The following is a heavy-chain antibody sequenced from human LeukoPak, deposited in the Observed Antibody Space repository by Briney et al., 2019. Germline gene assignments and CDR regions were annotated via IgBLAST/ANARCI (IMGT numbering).Heavy chain of an antibody. D-gene: IGHD3-22*01. CDR1: GFTFSSYG. CDR2: IWYDGSNK. V-gene: IGHV3-33*01. Sequence: GGSLRLSCAASGFTFSSYGMHWVRQAPGKGLEWVAVIWYDGSNKYYADSVKGRFTISRDNSKNTLYLQMNSLRAEDTAVYYCARGGIGPDYDDFDYWGQGTLVTVSS. CDR3: ARGGIGPDYDDFDY. J-gene: IGHJ4*02.